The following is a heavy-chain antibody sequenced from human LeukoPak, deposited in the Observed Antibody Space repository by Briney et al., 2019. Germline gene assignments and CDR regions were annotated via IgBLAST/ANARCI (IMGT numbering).Heavy chain of an antibody. CDR1: GGTFSSYA. CDR3: AGLHEQLEGY. D-gene: IGHD6-6*01. Sequence: EASVKVSCKASGGTFSSYAISWVRQAPGQGLEWMGGIIPIFGTANYAQKFQGRVMITTDESTSTAYMELSSLRSEDTAVYYCAGLHEQLEGYWGQGTLVTVSS. V-gene: IGHV1-69*05. J-gene: IGHJ4*02. CDR2: IIPIFGTA.